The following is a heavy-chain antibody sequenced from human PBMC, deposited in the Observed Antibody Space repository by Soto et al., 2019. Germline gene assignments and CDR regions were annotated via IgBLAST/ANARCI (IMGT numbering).Heavy chain of an antibody. D-gene: IGHD3-22*01. V-gene: IGHV3-30*03. CDR2: ISYDGSNK. CDR3: ARFYYDSSGYLPSPYYYYYGMDV. Sequence: GGSLRLSCAASGFTFSSYGMHWVRQAPGKGLEWVAVISYDGSNKYYADSVKGRLTISRDNSKNTLYLQMNSLRGEDTAVYYCARFYYDSSGYLPSPYYYYYGMDVWGQGTTVTVSS. CDR1: GFTFSSYG. J-gene: IGHJ6*02.